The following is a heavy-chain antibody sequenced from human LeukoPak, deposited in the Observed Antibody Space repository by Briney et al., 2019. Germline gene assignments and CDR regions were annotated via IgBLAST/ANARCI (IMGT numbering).Heavy chain of an antibody. CDR2: ISTSGDFS. V-gene: IGHV3-23*01. CDR3: AGCSGGSGYSRGKYGVDV. D-gene: IGHD2-15*01. J-gene: IGHJ6*02. CDR1: GFTFSSYA. Sequence: PGGPLRLSCATSGFTFSSYAMNWVRQAPGKGLECVSFISTSGDFSYYAASVKVRFTVSRDNSKNTLYLQMNSLRADDTAVYYCAGCSGGSGYSRGKYGVDVWGQGTTVIVSS.